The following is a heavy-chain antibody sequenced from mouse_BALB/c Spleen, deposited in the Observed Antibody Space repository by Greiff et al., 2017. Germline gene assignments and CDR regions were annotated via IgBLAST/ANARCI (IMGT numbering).Heavy chain of an antibody. CDR3: ARGPYYYGSSYPWFAY. CDR2: ISSGGST. Sequence: EVMLVESGGGLVKPGGSLKLSCAASGFTFSSYAMSWVRQTPEKRLEWVASISSGGSTYYPDSVKGRFTISRDNARNILYLQMSSLRSEDTAMYYCARGPYYYGSSYPWFAYWGQGTLVTVSA. J-gene: IGHJ3*01. CDR1: GFTFSSYA. D-gene: IGHD1-1*01. V-gene: IGHV5-6-5*01.